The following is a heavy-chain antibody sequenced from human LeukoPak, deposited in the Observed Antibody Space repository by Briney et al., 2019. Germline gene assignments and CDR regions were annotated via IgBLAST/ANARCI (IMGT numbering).Heavy chain of an antibody. CDR1: GFTFSNYW. D-gene: IGHD3-22*01. CDR3: AKINDSSLYYALDY. CDR2: ISGSGGST. J-gene: IGHJ4*02. Sequence: GGSLRLSCEVSGFTFSNYWMTWVRQAPGKGLEWVSGISGSGGSTFYADSVKGRFTISRDKSKNTLYLQMNSLRAEDTAMYYCAKINDSSLYYALDYWGQGTLVTVSS. V-gene: IGHV3-23*01.